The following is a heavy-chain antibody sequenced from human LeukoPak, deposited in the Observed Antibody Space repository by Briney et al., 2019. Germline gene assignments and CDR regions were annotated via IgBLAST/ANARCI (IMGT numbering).Heavy chain of an antibody. J-gene: IGHJ4*02. V-gene: IGHV4-61*01. CDR3: ARVRTGSYYIDY. CDR1: GGSVSSNSYY. CDR2: LFYSGST. D-gene: IGHD1-26*01. Sequence: SETLSLTCTVSGGSVSSNSYYWSWIRQPPGKGLECIGYLFYSGSTNYNSSLKSRVTISVDTSKDQFSLKLNSVTAADTAVYYCARVRTGSYYIDYWGQGTLVTVSS.